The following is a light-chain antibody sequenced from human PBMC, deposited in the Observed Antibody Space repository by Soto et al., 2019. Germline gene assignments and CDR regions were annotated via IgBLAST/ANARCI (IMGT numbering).Light chain of an antibody. J-gene: IGKJ4*02. CDR1: QSVSSN. Sequence: EIVMTQSPATLSVSPGERATLSCRASQSVSSNLAWYQQKPGQAPRLLIYGASTRATDIPARFSGSGSGTEFTLTLTSLKSEDFAVYYCQQYNNWPPLTFGGGTKVEIK. V-gene: IGKV3-15*01. CDR3: QQYNNWPPLT. CDR2: GAS.